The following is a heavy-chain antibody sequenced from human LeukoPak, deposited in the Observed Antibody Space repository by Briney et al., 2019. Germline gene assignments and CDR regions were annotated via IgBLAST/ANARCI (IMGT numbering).Heavy chain of an antibody. Sequence: GGSLRLSCAASGFTVSSNYMSWVRQAPGKGLEWVSVIYSGGSTYYADSVKGRFTISRDNSKNTLYLQMNSLRAEDMAVYYCAKTPRRGAVAGYFDYWGQGTLVTVSS. D-gene: IGHD6-19*01. CDR3: AKTPRRGAVAGYFDY. J-gene: IGHJ4*02. V-gene: IGHV3-53*01. CDR1: GFTVSSNY. CDR2: IYSGGST.